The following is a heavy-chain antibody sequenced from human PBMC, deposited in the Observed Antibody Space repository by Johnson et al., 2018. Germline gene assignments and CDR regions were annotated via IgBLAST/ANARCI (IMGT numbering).Heavy chain of an antibody. CDR2: ISYDGSLK. Sequence: QVQLVESGGGVVQPGRSLRLSCAASGFTFSDYGMHWVRQAPGKGLEWVAVISYDGSLKYYADSLGGRLAISSDNSKDMLYLQMDSLIPDDTAVYHCARDLAVGATRGAIDCWGQGALVTVSS. D-gene: IGHD1-26*01. CDR1: GFTFSDYG. J-gene: IGHJ4*02. V-gene: IGHV3-30*03. CDR3: ARDLAVGATRGAIDC.